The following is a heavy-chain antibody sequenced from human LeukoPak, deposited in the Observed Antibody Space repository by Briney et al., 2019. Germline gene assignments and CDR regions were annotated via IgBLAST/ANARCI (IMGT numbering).Heavy chain of an antibody. Sequence: GGSLRLSCAASGFTFSDHYIAWVRQAQGKGLEWVGRTRNKARRYTTDYAASVKGRFTISRDDSKKSVYLQMNSLKTEDTGMYYCSKGARVGSTVVFDFWGQGTLVTVSS. J-gene: IGHJ3*01. CDR2: TRNKARRYTT. V-gene: IGHV3-72*01. CDR1: GFTFSDHY. D-gene: IGHD1-1*01. CDR3: SKGARVGSTVVFDF.